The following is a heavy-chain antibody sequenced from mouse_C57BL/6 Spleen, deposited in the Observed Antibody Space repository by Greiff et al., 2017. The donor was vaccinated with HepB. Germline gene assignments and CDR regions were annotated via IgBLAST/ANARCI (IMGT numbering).Heavy chain of an antibody. CDR2: ISDGGSYT. Sequence: EVMLVESGGGLVKPGGSLKLSCAAPGFTFSSYAMSWVRQTPEKRLEWVATISDGGSYTYYPDNVKGRFTISRDNAKNNLYLQMSHLKSEDTAMYYCAREGNWENYFGYWGQGTTLTVSS. CDR3: AREGNWENYFGY. V-gene: IGHV5-4*01. CDR1: GFTFSSYA. D-gene: IGHD4-1*01. J-gene: IGHJ2*01.